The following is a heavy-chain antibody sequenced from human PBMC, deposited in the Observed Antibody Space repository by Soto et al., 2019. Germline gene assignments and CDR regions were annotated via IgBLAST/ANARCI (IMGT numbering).Heavy chain of an antibody. D-gene: IGHD1-1*01. J-gene: IGHJ6*02. CDR1: GYTFSTYA. CDR3: ARGKGMEENYFYYGLDI. Sequence: ASVKVSCKASGYTFSTYAMHWVRQAPGQSLEWMGWLNGGTGQTRYSQKFQDRVIITRDTSASTGYMELSSLTSEDTAVYYCARGKGMEENYFYYGLDIWGQGTTATVSS. CDR2: LNGGTGQT. V-gene: IGHV1-3*01.